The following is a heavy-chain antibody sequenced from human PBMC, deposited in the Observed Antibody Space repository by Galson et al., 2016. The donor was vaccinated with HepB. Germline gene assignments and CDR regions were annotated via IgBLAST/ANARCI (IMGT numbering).Heavy chain of an antibody. J-gene: IGHJ6*03. Sequence: SLRLSCAASTFTFSDYSMNWVRQAPGKGLEWVSFISGRSSYIYYADSVEGRFAVSRDNAKNSLYLQMNSLRAEDTAVYYCARVSPVDYYYYMDVWGRGTTAHVS. CDR2: ISGRSSYI. CDR1: TFTFSDYS. CDR3: ARVSPVDYYYYMDV. V-gene: IGHV3-21*01.